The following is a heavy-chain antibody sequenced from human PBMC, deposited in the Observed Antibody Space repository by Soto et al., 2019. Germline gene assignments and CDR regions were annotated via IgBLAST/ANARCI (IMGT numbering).Heavy chain of an antibody. CDR3: ARGSIAVAGSWFDP. J-gene: IGHJ5*02. V-gene: IGHV4-34*01. Sequence: QVQLQQWGAGLLKPSETLSLTCAVYGGSFSGYYWSWIRQPPGKGLEWIGEINHSGSTNYNPSLKSRVTISVDTSKNQFSLKLRSVTAADTAVYYCARGSIAVAGSWFDPWGQGTLVTVSS. CDR2: INHSGST. CDR1: GGSFSGYY. D-gene: IGHD6-19*01.